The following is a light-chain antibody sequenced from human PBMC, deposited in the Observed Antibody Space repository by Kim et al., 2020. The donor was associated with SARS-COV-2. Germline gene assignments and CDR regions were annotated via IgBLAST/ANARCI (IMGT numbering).Light chain of an antibody. CDR3: KQALLNPLA. CDR2: LGS. V-gene: IGKV2-28*01. CDR1: KSLLHDTGDNC. J-gene: IGKJ4*01. Sequence: PASNSCRSSKSLLHDTGDNCVDWDLQKPGQSPQLLIYLGSKRASGVPDRFSGSGSGTDFTLKISRVEAEDVGMYYCKQALLNPLAFGGGTKVDIK.